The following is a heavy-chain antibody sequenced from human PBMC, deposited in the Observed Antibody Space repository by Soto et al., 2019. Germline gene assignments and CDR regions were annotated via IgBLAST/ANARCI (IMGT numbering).Heavy chain of an antibody. CDR3: AKDLPGVLWFGELFTYDY. V-gene: IGHV3-23*01. Sequence: GGSQRLSCAASGFTFRSYAMSWVRQAPGKGLEWVSAISGSGGSTYYADSVKGRFTISRDNSKNTLYLQMNSLRTEDTAVYYCAKDLPGVLWFGELFTYDYWGQGTLVTVSS. CDR1: GFTFRSYA. J-gene: IGHJ4*02. CDR2: ISGSGGST. D-gene: IGHD3-10*01.